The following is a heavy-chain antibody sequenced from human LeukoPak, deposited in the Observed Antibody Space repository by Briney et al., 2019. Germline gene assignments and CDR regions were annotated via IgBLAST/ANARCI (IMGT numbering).Heavy chain of an antibody. J-gene: IGHJ6*03. CDR1: GGSISSYY. CDR2: IYTSGST. D-gene: IGHD4-17*01. Sequence: SETLSLTCTVSGGSISSYYWSWIRQPAGKGLEWIGRIYTSGSTNYNPSLKSRVTMSVDTSKNQFSLKLSSVTAADTAVYYCARDRDDYGDYGYYYMDVWGKGTTVTVSS. CDR3: ARDRDDYGDYGYYYMDV. V-gene: IGHV4-4*07.